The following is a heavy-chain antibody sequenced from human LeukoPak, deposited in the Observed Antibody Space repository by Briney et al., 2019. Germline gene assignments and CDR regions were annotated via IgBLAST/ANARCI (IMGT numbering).Heavy chain of an antibody. J-gene: IGHJ4*02. CDR3: AKSSSSSGMGLYYFDY. CDR2: MSGSNDNT. D-gene: IGHD6-6*01. CDR1: GFTFSNYV. V-gene: IGHV3-23*01. Sequence: GGSLRLSCAASGFTFSNYVLNWVRQAPGKGLEWVSAMSGSNDNTYYADSVKGRFTISRDNSKNTVYLQMNSPRAEDTAVYYCAKSSSSSGMGLYYFDYWGQGTLVTVSS.